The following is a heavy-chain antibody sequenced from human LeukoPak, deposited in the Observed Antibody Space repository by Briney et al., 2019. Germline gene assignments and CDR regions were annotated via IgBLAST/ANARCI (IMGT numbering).Heavy chain of an antibody. Sequence: GGSLRLSCAPSGFTFSSYAMHWVRQAPGKGLEWVAVISYDGSNKYYADFVKGRFTISRDNSKNTLYLQMNSLRAEDTAVYYCARARYNRGAFDIWGQGTMVTVSS. CDR2: ISYDGSNK. D-gene: IGHD1-14*01. J-gene: IGHJ3*02. CDR3: ARARYNRGAFDI. CDR1: GFTFSSYA. V-gene: IGHV3-30*01.